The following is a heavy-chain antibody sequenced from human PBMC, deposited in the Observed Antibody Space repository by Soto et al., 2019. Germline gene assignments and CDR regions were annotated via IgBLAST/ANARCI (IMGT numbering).Heavy chain of an antibody. CDR1: GSTFSNYG. CDR3: ARDRIAAAGPYDY. Sequence: GGSLRLSCAASGSTFSNYGMGWVRQAPGKGLEWVSSLSVSGVSTYYADSVKGRFTISRDNSKNTLYLQMNSLRVEDMAVYYCARDRIAAAGPYDYWGQGTLVTVS. J-gene: IGHJ4*02. V-gene: IGHV3-23*01. D-gene: IGHD6-13*01. CDR2: LSVSGVST.